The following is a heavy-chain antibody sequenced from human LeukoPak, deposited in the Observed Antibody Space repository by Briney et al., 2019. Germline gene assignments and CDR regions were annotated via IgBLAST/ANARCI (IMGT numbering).Heavy chain of an antibody. Sequence: SVKVSCKASGGTFSSYAISWVRQAPGQGLEWMGRIIPILGIANYAQKFQGRVTITADKSTSTAYMELSSLRSEDTAVYYCARCITMVLGVNYYYGMDVWGQGTTVTVSS. V-gene: IGHV1-69*04. CDR3: ARCITMVLGVNYYYGMDV. CDR2: IIPILGIA. D-gene: IGHD3-10*01. CDR1: GGTFSSYA. J-gene: IGHJ6*02.